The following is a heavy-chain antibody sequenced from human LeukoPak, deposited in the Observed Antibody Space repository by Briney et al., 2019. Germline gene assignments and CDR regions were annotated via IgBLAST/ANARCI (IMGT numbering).Heavy chain of an antibody. CDR2: IYYSGTT. Sequence: SETLSLTCTVSGGSISSDNYYWGWIRQPPGKGLEWIGSIYYSGTTYYNPSLKSRVTISVDTSKNQFSLKLSSVTAADTALYYCAREGSSSWGLYYYYYYMDVWGKGTTVTISS. J-gene: IGHJ6*03. CDR1: GGSISSDNYY. D-gene: IGHD6-13*01. V-gene: IGHV4-39*02. CDR3: AREGSSSWGLYYYYYYMDV.